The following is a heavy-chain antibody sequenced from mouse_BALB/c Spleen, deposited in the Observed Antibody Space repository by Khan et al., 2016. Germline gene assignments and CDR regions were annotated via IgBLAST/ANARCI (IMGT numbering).Heavy chain of an antibody. D-gene: IGHD2-4*01. Sequence: QIQLVQSGPELKKPGETVKISCKASGYTFTNFGMNWVKQDPGKGLKWMGWINTYTGDPTYADDFKGRFAFSLETSASTAYLQINNLKNEDTATYFCARRSTMIYYYAMDYWGQGTSVTVSS. V-gene: IGHV9-3-1*01. J-gene: IGHJ4*01. CDR1: GYTFTNFG. CDR2: INTYTGDP. CDR3: ARRSTMIYYYAMDY.